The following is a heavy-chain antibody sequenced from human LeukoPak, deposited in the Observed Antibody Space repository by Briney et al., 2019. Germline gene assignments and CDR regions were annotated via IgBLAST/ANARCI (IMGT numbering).Heavy chain of an antibody. CDR3: AKDPNGDYIGTFDI. D-gene: IGHD4-17*01. Sequence: GGSLRLSCAASGFTFSNYWMTWVRQAPGKGLEWVSVIYSGGSTYYADSVQGRFTISRDNSKNTLYLQMNSLRAEDTAVYYCAKDPNGDYIGTFDIWGQGTMVTVSS. CDR1: GFTFSNYW. V-gene: IGHV3-23*03. J-gene: IGHJ3*02. CDR2: IYSGGST.